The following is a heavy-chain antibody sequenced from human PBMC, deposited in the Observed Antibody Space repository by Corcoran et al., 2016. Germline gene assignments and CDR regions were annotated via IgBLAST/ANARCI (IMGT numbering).Heavy chain of an antibody. J-gene: IGHJ6*02. D-gene: IGHD5-18*01. CDR2: IYYSGST. Sequence: QVQLQESGPGLVKPSETLSLTCTVSGGSVSSGSYYWSWIRQPPGKGLEWIGYIYYSGSTNYNPSLKSRVTISVDTSKNQFSLKLSSVIAADTAVYYCASGGDTAMVPYYYYYGMDVWGQGTTVTVSS. CDR3: ASGGDTAMVPYYYYYGMDV. V-gene: IGHV4-61*01. CDR1: GGSVSSGSYY.